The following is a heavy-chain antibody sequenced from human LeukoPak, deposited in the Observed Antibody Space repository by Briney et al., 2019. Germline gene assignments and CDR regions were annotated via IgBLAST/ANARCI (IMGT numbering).Heavy chain of an antibody. CDR3: ARNPTYYYDSSGYFDAFDI. Sequence: SGPALVKPTQTLTLTCTFSGCSLNTSGMCVSWIRQPPGKALEWLARIDWDDDKYYSTSLKTRLTISKDTSKNQVVLTMTNMDPVDTATYYCARNPTYYYDSSGYFDAFDIWGQGTMVTVSS. V-gene: IGHV2-70*11. CDR1: GCSLNTSGMC. D-gene: IGHD3-22*01. CDR2: IDWDDDK. J-gene: IGHJ3*02.